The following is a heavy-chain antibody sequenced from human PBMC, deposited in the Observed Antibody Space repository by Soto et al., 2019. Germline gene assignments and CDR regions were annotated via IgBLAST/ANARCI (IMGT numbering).Heavy chain of an antibody. CDR3: EVVVKLVDPSPTYGMDV. V-gene: IGHV4-39*01. D-gene: IGHD2-15*01. CDR2: IYYSGST. CDR1: GGSISSSSYY. Sequence: SETLSLTCTVSGGSISSSSYYWGWIRQPPGKGLEWIGSIYYSGSTYYNPSLKSRVTISVDTSKNQFSLKLSSVTAADTAVYYCEVVVKLVDPSPTYGMDVWGQASTVSVS. J-gene: IGHJ6*02.